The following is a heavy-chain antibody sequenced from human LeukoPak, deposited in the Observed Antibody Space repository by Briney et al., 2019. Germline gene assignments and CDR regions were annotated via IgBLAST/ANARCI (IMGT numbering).Heavy chain of an antibody. J-gene: IGHJ4*02. Sequence: PSETLSLTCTVSGGSISNYYWGWIRQPPGKGLEWIGSIYYSGTTYYNPSLKSRVTMSVDTSKNQFSLKLTSVTAADTAVYYCARLGYCSGGSCYSFRKEQFWGQGTLVTVSS. CDR3: ARLGYCSGGSCYSFRKEQF. CDR2: IYYSGTT. V-gene: IGHV4-39*01. D-gene: IGHD2-15*01. CDR1: GGSISNYY.